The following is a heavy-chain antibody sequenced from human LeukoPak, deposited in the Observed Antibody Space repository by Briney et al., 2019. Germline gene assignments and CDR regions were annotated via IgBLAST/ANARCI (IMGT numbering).Heavy chain of an antibody. CDR1: GYTFTCYY. CDR3: ARRSYSSSWSRWFDP. J-gene: IGHJ5*02. CDR2: INPSGGST. Sequence: ASVKVSCKASGYTFTCYYMHWVRQAPGQGLEWMGIINPSGGSTSYAQKFQGRVTMTRDTSTSTVYMELSSLRSEDTAVYYCARRSYSSSWSRWFDPWGQGTLVTVSS. D-gene: IGHD6-13*01. V-gene: IGHV1-46*01.